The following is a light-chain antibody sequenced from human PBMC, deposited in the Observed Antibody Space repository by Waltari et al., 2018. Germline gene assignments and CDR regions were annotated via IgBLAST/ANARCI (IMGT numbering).Light chain of an antibody. CDR3: QYYGRSPWP. CDR1: QSISSSD. J-gene: IGKJ1*01. V-gene: IGKV3-20*01. CDR2: GAS. Sequence: EIVLTQSPGTLYLSPGERATLSGRASQSISSSDLGWYQHTSGLAPRLLIYGASRRATGIPDRFSGSGSGTDFTLTISSLEPEDFAVYYCQYYGRSPWPFGQGTKVEIK.